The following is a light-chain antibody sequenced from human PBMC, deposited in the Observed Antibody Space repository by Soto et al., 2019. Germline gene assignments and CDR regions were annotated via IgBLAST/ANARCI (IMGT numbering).Light chain of an antibody. Sequence: DIQMTQSPSTLSASVGDRVTITCRASQSISSWLAWYQQKPGKAPKLLIYKASSLESGVPSRFSGSGSGTEFTLTISSLQPDDFATYYCQQYNSAPAFGGGTKVDNK. CDR2: KAS. CDR3: QQYNSAPA. CDR1: QSISSW. V-gene: IGKV1-5*03. J-gene: IGKJ4*01.